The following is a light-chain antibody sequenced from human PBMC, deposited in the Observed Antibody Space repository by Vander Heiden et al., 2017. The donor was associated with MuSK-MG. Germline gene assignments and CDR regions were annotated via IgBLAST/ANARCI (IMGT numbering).Light chain of an antibody. CDR2: TAS. Sequence: DTHATQCPSSGSASVGDRVTITCRASQNIRKYLNWYQQKPGKAPKLLIYTASNLQSGVPSRFSGSGSGTDFTLTISRLQPEDIATYYCQQCESTPLTFGEGTRMEIK. CDR1: QNIRKY. CDR3: QQCESTPLT. V-gene: IGKV1-39*01. J-gene: IGKJ5*01.